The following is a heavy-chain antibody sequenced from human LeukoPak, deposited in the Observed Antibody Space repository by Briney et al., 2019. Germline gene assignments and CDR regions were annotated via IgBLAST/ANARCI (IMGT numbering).Heavy chain of an antibody. D-gene: IGHD3-22*01. CDR1: GFTFSSYW. CDR3: ARAPSEIGGYYPEYFRH. Sequence: GGSLRLSCAASGFTFSSYWMHWVRQAPGKGLAWVSRIKSDGSTNYADSVKGRFTISRGNAKNTLSLQMNSLRAEDTGVYYCARAPSEIGGYYPEYFRHWGQGTLVTVSS. J-gene: IGHJ1*01. V-gene: IGHV3-74*01. CDR2: IKSDGST.